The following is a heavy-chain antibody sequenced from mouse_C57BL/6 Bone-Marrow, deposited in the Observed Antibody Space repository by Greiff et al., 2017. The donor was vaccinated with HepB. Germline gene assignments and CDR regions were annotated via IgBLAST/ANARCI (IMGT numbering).Heavy chain of an antibody. CDR1: GYTFTSYW. D-gene: IGHD2-4*01. Sequence: VQLQQPGAELVKPGASVKLSCKASGYTFTSYWMQWVKQRPGQGLEWIGELDPSDSYTNYNQKFKGKGTLTVDTSSSTAYMQLSSLTSEDSAVYYCANEDDDGYAMDKWGQGTAGTVSS. CDR2: LDPSDSYT. J-gene: IGHJ4*01. V-gene: IGHV1-50*01. CDR3: ANEDDDGYAMDK.